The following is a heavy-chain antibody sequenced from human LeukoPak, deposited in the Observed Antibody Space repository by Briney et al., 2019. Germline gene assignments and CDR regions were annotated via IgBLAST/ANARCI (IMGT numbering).Heavy chain of an antibody. Sequence: SETLSLTCTVSGGSLSSSSYYWGWIRQPPGKGLEWIGSIYYSGSTYYNPSLKSRVTISVDTSKNQFSLKLSSVTAADTAVYYCARHRYIVVVPAAIGYWGQGTLVTVSS. V-gene: IGHV4-39*01. J-gene: IGHJ4*02. CDR1: GGSLSSSSYY. D-gene: IGHD2-2*01. CDR2: IYYSGST. CDR3: ARHRYIVVVPAAIGY.